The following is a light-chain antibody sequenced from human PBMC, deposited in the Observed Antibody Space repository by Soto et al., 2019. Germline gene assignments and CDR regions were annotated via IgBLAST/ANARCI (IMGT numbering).Light chain of an antibody. J-gene: IGKJ4*01. CDR2: SAS. Sequence: DIQMTQSPSSLSASVGDRVTITCRASQGIRNFVAWYQQKPGKVPNLLIYSASTLQSGVPSRFSGSGSGTDLPHTISGMQHEDDAISSCQESKSAPLTFVGGTKVEI. CDR3: QESKSAPLT. CDR1: QGIRNF. V-gene: IGKV1-27*01.